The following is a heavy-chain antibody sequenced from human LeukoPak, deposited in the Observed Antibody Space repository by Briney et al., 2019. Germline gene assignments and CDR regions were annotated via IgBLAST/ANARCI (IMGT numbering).Heavy chain of an antibody. D-gene: IGHD6-13*01. V-gene: IGHV3-30*03. CDR1: GFTFSSYG. J-gene: IGHJ4*02. CDR3: ARMGYSSTLPDY. CDR2: ISYDGNNK. Sequence: PGGSLRLSCAASGFTFSSYGIHWVRQAPGKGLEWVAVISYDGNNKYYADSVKGRFTISRDNAKNLLYLQMNSLRAEDTALYYCARMGYSSTLPDYWGQGTLVTVSS.